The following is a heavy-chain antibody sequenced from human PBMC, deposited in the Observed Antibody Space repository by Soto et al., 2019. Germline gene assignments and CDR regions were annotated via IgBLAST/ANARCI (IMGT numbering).Heavy chain of an antibody. Sequence: QVQLVQSGAEVKKPGSSVKVSCKASGGTFSSYTISWVRQAPGQGLEWMGRIIPILGIANYAQKFQGRVTITADKSTSTAYMELSSLRSEDTAVYYCAGEFSSSSYFYYYYYMDVWGKGTTVTVSS. V-gene: IGHV1-69*02. CDR2: IIPILGIA. J-gene: IGHJ6*03. CDR3: AGEFSSSSYFYYYYYMDV. D-gene: IGHD6-6*01. CDR1: GGTFSSYT.